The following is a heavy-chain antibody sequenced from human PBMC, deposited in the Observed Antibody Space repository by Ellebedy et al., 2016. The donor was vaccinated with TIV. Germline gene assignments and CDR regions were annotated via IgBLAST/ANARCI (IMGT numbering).Heavy chain of an antibody. Sequence: GESLKISXAASGFSFSSYGMNWVRQAPGQGLEWLAYISDDSVTTHYANSVRGRFTISRDNAKTSVYLQVNSLRADDTAVYYCARIPTTVTKPSEVFFDYWGQGTLVTVSS. CDR3: ARIPTTVTKPSEVFFDY. CDR1: GFSFSSYG. CDR2: ISDDSVTT. V-gene: IGHV3-48*04. D-gene: IGHD4-11*01. J-gene: IGHJ4*02.